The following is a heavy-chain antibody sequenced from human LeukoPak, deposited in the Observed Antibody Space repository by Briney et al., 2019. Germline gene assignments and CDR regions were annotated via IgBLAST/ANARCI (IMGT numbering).Heavy chain of an antibody. J-gene: IGHJ3*02. CDR1: GYIFNNYG. CDR3: TRGSTDTVVVEAATPDAFDI. CDR2: VTTYNGNT. D-gene: IGHD2-15*01. Sequence: ASVKVSCKASGYIFNNYGITWVRQAPGQGLEWMGWVTTYNGNTNYAQKLQGRVTMTTDTSTNTAYMELRSLRSDDTAVYYCTRGSTDTVVVEAATPDAFDIWGQGTMVTVFS. V-gene: IGHV1-18*01.